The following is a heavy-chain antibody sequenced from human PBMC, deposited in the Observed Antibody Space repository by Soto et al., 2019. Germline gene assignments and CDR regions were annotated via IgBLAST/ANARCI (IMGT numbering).Heavy chain of an antibody. CDR2: ISYSGSSK. D-gene: IGHD5-12*01. Sequence: GGSLRLSCAASGFTFTSHSMHWVRQAPGRGLEWVAVISYSGSSKYYADSVKGRFTISRDNSKNTLYLQMNSLRAEDTAVYYCARDHLWDIHGGAAPVGYWGQGTLVTVSS. CDR3: ARDHLWDIHGGAAPVGY. CDR1: GFTFTSHS. V-gene: IGHV3-30-3*01. J-gene: IGHJ4*02.